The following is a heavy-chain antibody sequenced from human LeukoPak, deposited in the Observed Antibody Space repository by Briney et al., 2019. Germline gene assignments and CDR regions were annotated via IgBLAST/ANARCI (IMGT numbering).Heavy chain of an antibody. V-gene: IGHV4-59*01. Sequence: PSETLSLTCTVSGGSISYYYWTWIRQSPGKGLEWIGQIYYTGSTYYNPSLKRRVTISVDTSRNQFSLNLTSVTAADTAVYYCASRHSKQQPYYYYMDIWGKGTTVTVSS. J-gene: IGHJ6*03. D-gene: IGHD6-13*01. CDR1: GGSISYYY. CDR3: ASRHSKQQPYYYYMDI. CDR2: IYYTGST.